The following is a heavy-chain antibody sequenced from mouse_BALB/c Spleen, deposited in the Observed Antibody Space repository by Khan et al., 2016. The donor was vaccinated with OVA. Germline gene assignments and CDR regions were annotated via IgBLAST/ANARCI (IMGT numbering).Heavy chain of an antibody. Sequence: QIQLVQSGPELKKPGETVKISCKASGYTFTNYGMNWVKQAPGKGLKWMGWINTYTGEPTYADDFKGRFAFSLETSANTSYLQINNLQNEDTAAYFCARYDYDDWLPYWGQGTLVTVSA. CDR3: ARYDYDDWLPY. J-gene: IGHJ3*01. D-gene: IGHD2-4*01. CDR1: GYTFTNYG. CDR2: INTYTGEP. V-gene: IGHV9-3-1*01.